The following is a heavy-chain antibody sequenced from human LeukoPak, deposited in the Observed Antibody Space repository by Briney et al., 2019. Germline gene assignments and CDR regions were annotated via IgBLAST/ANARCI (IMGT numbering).Heavy chain of an antibody. J-gene: IGHJ6*03. V-gene: IGHV4-59*11. CDR2: IYYSGST. D-gene: IGHD1-26*01. Sequence: SETLSLTCTVSGGSISSHYWSCIRQPPGKGLEWIGYIYYSGSTNYNPSLKSRVTISVDTSKNQFSLKLSSVTAADTAVYYCARGIGGDSGSYYPLYYYYYYMDVWGKGTTVTVSS. CDR3: ARGIGGDSGSYYPLYYYYYYMDV. CDR1: GGSISSHY.